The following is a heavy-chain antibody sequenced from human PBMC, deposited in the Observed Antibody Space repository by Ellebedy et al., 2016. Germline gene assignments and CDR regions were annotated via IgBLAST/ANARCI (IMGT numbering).Heavy chain of an antibody. J-gene: IGHJ4*02. CDR3: AKGTMDYFYH. Sequence: GGSLRLXCIGSDFAFSTYYMSWVRQAPGKGLEWVANINQDGTEKYYVESVKGRFTISRDSAKNYLYLQMNSLRAEDTALYYCAKGTMDYFYHWGQGTLVTVSS. CDR2: INQDGTEK. CDR1: DFAFSTYY. D-gene: IGHD4/OR15-4a*01. V-gene: IGHV3-7*03.